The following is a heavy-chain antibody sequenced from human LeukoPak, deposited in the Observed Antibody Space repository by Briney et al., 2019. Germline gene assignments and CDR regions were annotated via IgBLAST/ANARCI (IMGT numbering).Heavy chain of an antibody. J-gene: IGHJ4*02. CDR2: IYYSGST. Sequence: NPSETLSLTCTVSGGSISSYYWSWIRQPPGKGLEWIGYIYYSGSTNYNPSLKSRVTISVDTSKNQFSLKLSSVTAADTAVYYCARVGTLGSGSYPFGSYYFDYWGQGTLVTVSS. D-gene: IGHD1-26*01. V-gene: IGHV4-59*01. CDR1: GGSISSYY. CDR3: ARVGTLGSGSYPFGSYYFDY.